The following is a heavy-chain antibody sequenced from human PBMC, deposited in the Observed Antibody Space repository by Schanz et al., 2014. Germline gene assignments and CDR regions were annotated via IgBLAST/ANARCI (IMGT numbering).Heavy chain of an antibody. CDR1: GFRLDIFA. D-gene: IGHD1-1*01. J-gene: IGHJ4*02. CDR2: ILGLASTT. Sequence: EVHLLESGGGLVEPGGSLRLSCATSGFRLDIFAVSWVRQAPGKGLAWVSAILGLASTTYYADSVKGRFTISRDNAENTLFLQMNSLRSEDTAVYFCAKIERIEDWGQGTLVTVSS. V-gene: IGHV3-23*01. CDR3: AKIERIED.